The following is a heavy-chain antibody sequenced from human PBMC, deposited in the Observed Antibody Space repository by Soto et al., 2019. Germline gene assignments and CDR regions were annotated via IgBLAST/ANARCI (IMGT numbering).Heavy chain of an antibody. J-gene: IGHJ3*02. Sequence: PSETLSLTCTVSGGSISSYYWSWIRQPAGKGLEWIGRIYTSGSTNYNPSLKSRVTMSVDTSKNQFSLKLSSVTAAGTAVYYCARDRRGMGGYCSGGSCYEGTAMSNDAFDIWGQGTMVTVSS. V-gene: IGHV4-4*07. CDR1: GGSISSYY. D-gene: IGHD2-15*01. CDR2: IYTSGST. CDR3: ARDRRGMGGYCSGGSCYEGTAMSNDAFDI.